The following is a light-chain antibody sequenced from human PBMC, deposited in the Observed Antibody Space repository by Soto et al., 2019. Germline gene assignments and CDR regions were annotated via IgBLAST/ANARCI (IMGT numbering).Light chain of an antibody. CDR2: KAS. V-gene: IGKV1-5*03. CDR1: QSIRSW. Sequence: DIQMTQSPSTLSASVGDRVTITCRASQSIRSWLAWYQQKPGKAPKLLIYKASSLDSGVPSRFSGSGSGTEFTLTISSLQPDDFATYYCQQYNSLWTFGQGTKVEIK. J-gene: IGKJ1*01. CDR3: QQYNSLWT.